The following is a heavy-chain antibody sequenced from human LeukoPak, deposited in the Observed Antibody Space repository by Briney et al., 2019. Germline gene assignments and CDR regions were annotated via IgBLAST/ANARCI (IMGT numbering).Heavy chain of an antibody. D-gene: IGHD1-26*01. J-gene: IGHJ4*02. CDR2: IYYSGST. CDR3: ARAESGSYFAY. Sequence: SETLSLTCTVSGGSISSGGYYWSWIRQPPGKGLEWIGYIYYSGSTNYNPSLKSRVTISVDTSKNQFSLKLSSVTAADTVVYYCARAESGSYFAYWGQGTLVTVSS. V-gene: IGHV4-61*08. CDR1: GGSISSGGYY.